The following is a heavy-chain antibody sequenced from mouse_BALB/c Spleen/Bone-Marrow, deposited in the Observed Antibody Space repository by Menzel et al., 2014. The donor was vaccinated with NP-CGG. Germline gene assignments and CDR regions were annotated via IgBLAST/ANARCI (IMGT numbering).Heavy chain of an antibody. CDR1: GFTFSNYG. Sequence: EVKLMESGGGLVQPGGSLKLSCAASGFTFSNYGMSWVRQTPDKRLEFVATINTNGGEIYYPDSVKGRFTISRDNAKNTLYLQMRSLKSEDTAMYYCARGDDYVSWFAHWGQGTLVTVSA. J-gene: IGHJ3*01. D-gene: IGHD2-4*01. V-gene: IGHV5-6-3*01. CDR3: ARGDDYVSWFAH. CDR2: INTNGGEI.